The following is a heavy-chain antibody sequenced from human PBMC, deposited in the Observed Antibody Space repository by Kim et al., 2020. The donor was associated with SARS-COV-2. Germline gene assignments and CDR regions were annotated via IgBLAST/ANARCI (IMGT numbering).Heavy chain of an antibody. D-gene: IGHD6-19*01. V-gene: IGHV5-10-1*01. CDR3: ARAPSSGVVY. J-gene: IGHJ4*02. CDR2: YT. Sequence: YTNYSPSFQGHVTISADKSISTAYLQWSSLKASDTAMYYCARAPSSGVVYWGQGTLVTVSS.